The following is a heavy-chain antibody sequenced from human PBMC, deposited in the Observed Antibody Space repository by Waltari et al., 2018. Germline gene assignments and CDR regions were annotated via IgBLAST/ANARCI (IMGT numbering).Heavy chain of an antibody. D-gene: IGHD3-10*01. CDR3: ARNMESPYNAPYYFYYMDV. V-gene: IGHV4-39*01. CDR2: IYYRGST. CDR1: GASITNSNSY. Sequence: QLQESGPGLVKPSETLSLTCSVSGASITNSNSYWSWIRQPPGKGLEWIGSIYYRGSTYSSPSLKSRVTRSLDTSKNQLSLKVSSVTVADTAIYFCARNMESPYNAPYYFYYMDVWGKGTTVTVSS. J-gene: IGHJ6*03.